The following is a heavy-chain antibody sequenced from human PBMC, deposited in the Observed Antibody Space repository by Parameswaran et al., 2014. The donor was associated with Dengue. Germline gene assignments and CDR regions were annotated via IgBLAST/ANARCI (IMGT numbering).Heavy chain of an antibody. Sequence: QMPGKGLEWLSYSISGSSGIYYADSVRGRFTISRDNAKNSLLLQMNSLKPEDTAVYYCARDRFGYSSTWAGLDVWGQGTTGTVSS. D-gene: IGHD6-19*01. V-gene: IGHV3-48*04. CDR2: SISGSSGI. CDR3: ARDRFGYSSTWAGLDV. J-gene: IGHJ6*02.